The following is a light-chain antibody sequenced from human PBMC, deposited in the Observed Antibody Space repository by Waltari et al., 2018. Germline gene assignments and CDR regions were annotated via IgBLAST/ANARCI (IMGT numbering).Light chain of an antibody. CDR1: NSKIGSNT. Sequence: QSVLTQPPSASGTPGQSVTISCSARNSKIGSNTVNGYQQVPGTAPKLLIYSNDQRPSGVPDRFSGSKSGTSASLAISGLQSEDEADYYCATWDDRLTGVVFGGGTKVTVL. J-gene: IGLJ2*01. V-gene: IGLV1-44*01. CDR2: SND. CDR3: ATWDDRLTGVV.